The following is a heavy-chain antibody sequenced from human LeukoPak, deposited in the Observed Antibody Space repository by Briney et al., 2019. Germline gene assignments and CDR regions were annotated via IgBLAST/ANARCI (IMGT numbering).Heavy chain of an antibody. V-gene: IGHV3-23*01. J-gene: IGHJ3*02. CDR2: ISGSGGGT. CDR3: AKVSLNMVNDAFDI. Sequence: GGSLRLSCAASGFTFSSYAMSWVRQAPGKGLEWVSGISGSGGGTYYADSVKGRFTISRDNSKNTLYLQMNSLRAEDTAMYYCAKVSLNMVNDAFDIWGQGTMVSVSS. D-gene: IGHD4/OR15-4a*01. CDR1: GFTFSSYA.